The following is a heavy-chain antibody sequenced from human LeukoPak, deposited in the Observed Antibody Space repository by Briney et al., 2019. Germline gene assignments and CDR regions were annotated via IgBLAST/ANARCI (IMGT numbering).Heavy chain of an antibody. CDR2: IRYDGNNK. D-gene: IGHD6-19*01. CDR3: TTITVASHFDY. J-gene: IGHJ4*02. V-gene: IGHV3-30*02. CDR1: GFSFNSYD. Sequence: PGGSLRLSCAASGFSFNSYDMYWVRQAPGKGLEWVAFIRYDGNNKYYADSVKGRFTISRDNSESTLYLQLNSLRAEDTAVYYCTTITVASHFDYWGPGTLVTVSS.